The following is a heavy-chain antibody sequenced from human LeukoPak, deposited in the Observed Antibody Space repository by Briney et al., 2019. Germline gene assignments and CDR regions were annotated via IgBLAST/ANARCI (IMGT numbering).Heavy chain of an antibody. CDR2: IIPILGIA. D-gene: IGHD2-8*01. CDR1: GGTFISYT. Sequence: SVKVSCKASGGTFISYTISWVRQAPGQGLEWMGRIIPILGIANYAQKFQGRVTITADKSTSTAYMELSSLRSEDAAVYYCARDPSRVYYFDYWGQGTLVTVSS. J-gene: IGHJ4*02. CDR3: ARDPSRVYYFDY. V-gene: IGHV1-69*04.